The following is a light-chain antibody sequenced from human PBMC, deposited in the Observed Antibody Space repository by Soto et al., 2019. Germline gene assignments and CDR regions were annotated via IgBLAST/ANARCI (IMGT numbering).Light chain of an antibody. Sequence: DIQMTQSPSTLTASVGDRVTITCRASQSISSWLAWYQQKPGKAPKLLIYDASSLASGVPSRFSGIESGTEFTLTISSLQPDDFATYYYQHYNSYSEAFGQGTKVDIK. V-gene: IGKV1-5*01. CDR1: QSISSW. CDR3: QHYNSYSEA. J-gene: IGKJ1*01. CDR2: DAS.